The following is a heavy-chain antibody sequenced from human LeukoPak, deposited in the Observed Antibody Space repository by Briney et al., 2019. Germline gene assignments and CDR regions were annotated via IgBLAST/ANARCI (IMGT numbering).Heavy chain of an antibody. CDR3: ARSFYGDYALGGFDAFDT. CDR2: ISAYNGNT. CDR1: GYTFTSYG. D-gene: IGHD4-17*01. V-gene: IGHV1-18*01. Sequence: ASVKVSCKASGYTFTSYGISWVRQAPGQGLEWMGWISAYNGNTNYAQKLQGRVTMTTDTSTSTAYMELRSLRSDDTAVYYCARSFYGDYALGGFDAFDTWGQGTMVTVSS. J-gene: IGHJ3*02.